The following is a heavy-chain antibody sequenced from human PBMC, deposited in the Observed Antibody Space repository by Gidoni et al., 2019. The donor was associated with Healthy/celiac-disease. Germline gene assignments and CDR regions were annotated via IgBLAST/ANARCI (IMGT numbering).Heavy chain of an antibody. CDR3: ARGYSSGWYSYYYGMDV. Sequence: QVQMVQSGAAVKKPGSSVKVSCKASGGTFSSYAISWVRQAPGQGLEWMGGIIPIVGTANYAQKFQGRVTITADKSTSTAYMELSSLRSEDTAVYYCARGYSSGWYSYYYGMDVWGQGTTVTVSS. CDR1: GGTFSSYA. CDR2: IIPIVGTA. D-gene: IGHD6-19*01. V-gene: IGHV1-69*06. J-gene: IGHJ6*02.